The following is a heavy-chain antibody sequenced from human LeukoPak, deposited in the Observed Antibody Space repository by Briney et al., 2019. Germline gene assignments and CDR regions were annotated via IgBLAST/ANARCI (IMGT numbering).Heavy chain of an antibody. CDR3: ARTRLSCDC. D-gene: IGHD2/OR15-2a*01. CDR2: IKQDGSER. V-gene: IGHV3-7*01. CDR1: GFTFSSYW. J-gene: IGHJ4*02. Sequence: RGSLRLSCAASGFTFSSYWMTWVRQAPGKGLEWVASIKQDGSERNCVDSVKGRFTISRDNAKNSLYLQMNSLRDEDTAVYYCARTRLSCDCWGQGTLVTVSS.